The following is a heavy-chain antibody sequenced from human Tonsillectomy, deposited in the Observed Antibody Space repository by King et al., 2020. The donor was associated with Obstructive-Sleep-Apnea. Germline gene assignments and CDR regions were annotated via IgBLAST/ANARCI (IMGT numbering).Heavy chain of an antibody. J-gene: IGHJ6*02. CDR2: VYATGGT. Sequence: VQLQESGPGLVKPSETLSLICTVSGGSSTNYYWSWIRQPAGKALEWIGRVYATGGTNYNPSLKSRVTMSVDTSKNQFSLNLKSVTAADTAVYYCARSGGYYYALDVWGQGTTVTVSS. CDR3: ARSGGYYYALDV. CDR1: GGSSTNYY. D-gene: IGHD6-25*01. V-gene: IGHV4-4*07.